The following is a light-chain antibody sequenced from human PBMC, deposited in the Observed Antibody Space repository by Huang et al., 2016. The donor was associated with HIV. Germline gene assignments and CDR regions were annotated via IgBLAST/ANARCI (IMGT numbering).Light chain of an antibody. J-gene: IGKJ2*01. CDR2: DAS. Sequence: EILMAQSPATLSVSPGERATLSCRASQSISSNLAWYQQKPGQAPRLLIYDASTRATVIPARFSGSRSGTEFTLTISSLQSEDSAVYYCQHYDTWPPGDTFGQGTKLEIK. CDR1: QSISSN. V-gene: IGKV3-15*01. CDR3: QHYDTWPPGDT.